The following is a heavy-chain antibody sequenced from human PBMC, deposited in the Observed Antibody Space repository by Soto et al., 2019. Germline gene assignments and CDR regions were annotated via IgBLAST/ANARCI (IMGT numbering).Heavy chain of an antibody. CDR3: ARGHITMVRGVPHRSYGMDV. CDR2: IGTAGDP. V-gene: IGHV3-13*05. Sequence: GGSLRLSCAASGFTFSSYDMHWVRQATGKGLDWVSAIGTAGDPYYPGSVKGRFTISRESAKNSLYLQMNSLRAGDTAVYYCARGHITMVRGVPHRSYGMDVWGQGTTVTVSS. J-gene: IGHJ6*02. CDR1: GFTFSSYD. D-gene: IGHD3-10*01.